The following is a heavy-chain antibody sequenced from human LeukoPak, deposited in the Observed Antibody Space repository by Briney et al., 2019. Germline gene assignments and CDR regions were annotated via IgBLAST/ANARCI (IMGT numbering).Heavy chain of an antibody. CDR3: ARDGDIVVVTATDY. CDR2: IKQDGSEK. J-gene: IGHJ4*02. V-gene: IGHV3-7*01. CDR1: GFTFSSYW. D-gene: IGHD2-21*02. Sequence: GGSLRLSCAASGFTFSSYWMSWVRQAPGQGLEWVANIKQDGSEKYYVDSVKGRFTISRDNAKNSLYLQMNSLRAEDTAVYYCARDGDIVVVTATDYWGQGTLVTVSS.